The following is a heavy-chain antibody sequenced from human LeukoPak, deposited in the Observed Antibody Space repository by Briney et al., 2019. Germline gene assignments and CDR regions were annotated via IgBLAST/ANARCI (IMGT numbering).Heavy chain of an antibody. D-gene: IGHD3-10*01. CDR2: ISSSGSTK. CDR1: GFTFRDYY. V-gene: IGHV3-11*01. CDR3: ARDGHAYGRGSPHY. Sequence: SLRLSCSASGFTFRDYYMSWIRQAPGKGLEWVSYISSSGSTKYYADSVKGRFTISRDNAKNSYLQMNSLRAEDTAVYYCARDGHAYGRGSPHYWGQGTLVTVSS. J-gene: IGHJ4*02.